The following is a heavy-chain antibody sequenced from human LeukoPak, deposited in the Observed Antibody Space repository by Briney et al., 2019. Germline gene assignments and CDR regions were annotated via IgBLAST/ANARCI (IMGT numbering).Heavy chain of an antibody. V-gene: IGHV3-7*04. J-gene: IGHJ4*02. CDR2: IKQDASEK. CDR1: GFTFSSYW. D-gene: IGHD6-19*01. CDR3: ARARIAVAVYYFDC. Sequence: GGSLRLSCAASGFTFSSYWMHWVRQAPGKGLEWVANIKQDASEKYYVDSVKGRFTISRDNAKNSLYLQMNSLRAEDTAMYYCARARIAVAVYYFDCWGQGTLVTVSS.